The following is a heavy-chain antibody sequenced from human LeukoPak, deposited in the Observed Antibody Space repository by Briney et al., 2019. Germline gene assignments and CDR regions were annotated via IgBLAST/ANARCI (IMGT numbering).Heavy chain of an antibody. V-gene: IGHV3-33*01. CDR2: IWYDGSNK. D-gene: IGHD3-9*01. CDR1: GFTFSSYG. CDR3: ARQYDILTGYYRTSYFDY. J-gene: IGHJ4*02. Sequence: HPGGSLRLSCAASGFTFSSYGMHWVRQAPGKGLEWVAVIWYDGSNKYYADSVKSRFTISRDNSKNTLYLQMNSLRAEDTAVYYCARQYDILTGYYRTSYFDYWGQGTLVTVSS.